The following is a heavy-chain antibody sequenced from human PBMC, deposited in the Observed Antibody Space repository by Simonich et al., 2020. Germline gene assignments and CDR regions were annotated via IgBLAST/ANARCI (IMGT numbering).Heavy chain of an antibody. CDR1: GGSFSGYY. Sequence: QVQLQQWGAGLLKPSETLSLTCAVYGGSFSGYYWSWIRQPPGKGLEWIGEINHSGSTNYNPSLKSRVTISVDTSKNQFSLTLSSVTAADTAVYYCARGLRVAAAGTAFQHWGQGTLVTVSS. J-gene: IGHJ1*01. D-gene: IGHD6-13*01. CDR2: INHSGST. V-gene: IGHV4-34*01. CDR3: ARGLRVAAAGTAFQH.